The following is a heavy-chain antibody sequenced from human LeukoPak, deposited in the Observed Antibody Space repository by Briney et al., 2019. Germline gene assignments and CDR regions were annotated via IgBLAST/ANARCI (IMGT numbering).Heavy chain of an antibody. V-gene: IGHV4-39*01. J-gene: IGHJ5*02. D-gene: IGHD3-3*01. CDR1: GCSISSSSYY. CDR2: IYYSESN. Sequence: SETLSLTCTVSGCSISSSSYYWVWIRQPPGKGLVWIVSIYYSESNYYNSSLKRRVTISVDTSKNQFSLKLSSVTAADTAVYYCARLIPYYDFWSGSNWFDPWGQGTLVTVSS. CDR3: ARLIPYYDFWSGSNWFDP.